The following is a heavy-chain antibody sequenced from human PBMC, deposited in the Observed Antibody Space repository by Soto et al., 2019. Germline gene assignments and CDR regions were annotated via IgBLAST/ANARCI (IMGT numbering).Heavy chain of an antibody. CDR2: IGSKGQNYAT. D-gene: IGHD1-26*01. J-gene: IGHJ5*02. V-gene: IGHV3-73*02. CDR3: NKFSGTSSAPAA. CDR1: GFSVSDSA. Sequence: EVQLVESGGGLVQPGGSLKLSCAASGFSVSDSAMHCVRQASGKGLEWVGRIGSKGQNYATTYAASVKGRFIISTDESKNTAHLQMNSLKTEDTAIYYCNKFSGTSSAPAALGKGTLVTVSS.